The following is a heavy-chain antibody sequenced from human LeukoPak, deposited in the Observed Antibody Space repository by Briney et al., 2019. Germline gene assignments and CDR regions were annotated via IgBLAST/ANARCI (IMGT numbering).Heavy chain of an antibody. D-gene: IGHD3/OR15-3a*01. CDR1: GNTFTGYY. J-gene: IGHJ4*02. Sequence: GASVKVSCKASGNTFTGYYMHWVRQAPGQGLEWMGRINPNSGGTNYAQKFQGRVTMTRDTSISTAYMELSRLRSDDTAVYYCARDGTFWSGNSGSPILDYWGQGTLVTVSS. V-gene: IGHV1-2*06. CDR3: ARDGTFWSGNSGSPILDY. CDR2: INPNSGGT.